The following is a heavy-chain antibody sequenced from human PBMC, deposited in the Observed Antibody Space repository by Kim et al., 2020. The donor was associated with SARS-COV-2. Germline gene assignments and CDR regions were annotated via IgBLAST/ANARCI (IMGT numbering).Heavy chain of an antibody. J-gene: IGHJ6*02. V-gene: IGHV1-69*13. CDR3: ARVAAAGRSWYYGMDV. CDR2: IIPIFGTA. D-gene: IGHD6-13*01. Sequence: SVKVSCKASGGTFSSYAISWVRQAPGQGLEWMGGIIPIFGTANYAQKFQGRVTITADESTSTAYMELSSLRSEDTAVYYCARVAAAGRSWYYGMDVWGQGTTVTVSS. CDR1: GGTFSSYA.